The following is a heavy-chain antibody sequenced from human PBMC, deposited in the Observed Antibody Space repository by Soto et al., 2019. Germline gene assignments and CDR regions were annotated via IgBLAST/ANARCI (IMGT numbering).Heavy chain of an antibody. D-gene: IGHD3-10*01. CDR2: ISGSGDST. Sequence: GGSLRLSCAASGFTFRNYALSWVRQAPGKGLEWVSAISGSGDSTYYADSVEGRFTVSRDISKNTLYLQMNSLRAEDTAVYYCAKDGRSAVNPHDVFDIWGQGAMVTVSS. V-gene: IGHV3-23*01. CDR3: AKDGRSAVNPHDVFDI. CDR1: GFTFRNYA. J-gene: IGHJ3*02.